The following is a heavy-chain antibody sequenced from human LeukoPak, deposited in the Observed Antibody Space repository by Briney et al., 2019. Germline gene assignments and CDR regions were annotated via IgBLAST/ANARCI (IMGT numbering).Heavy chain of an antibody. J-gene: IGHJ4*02. CDR2: IYSGGST. CDR1: GFTVSSNY. CDR3: ARAPIAAGGY. Sequence: GGSLRLACAASGFTVSSNYMSWVRQAPGKGLEWVSVIYSGGSTYYADSVKGRFTISRDSSKSTLYLQMNSLRAEDTAVYYCARAPIAAGGYWGQGTLVTVSS. D-gene: IGHD6-13*01. V-gene: IGHV3-53*01.